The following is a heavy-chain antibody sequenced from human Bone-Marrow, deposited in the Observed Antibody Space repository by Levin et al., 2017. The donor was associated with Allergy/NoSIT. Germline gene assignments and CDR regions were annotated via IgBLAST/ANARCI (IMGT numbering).Heavy chain of an antibody. CDR1: GGTFSSYT. CDR3: ARDVRRFPPIRNYDFWSGYLNWFDP. D-gene: IGHD3-3*01. V-gene: IGHV1-69*04. Sequence: SVKVSCKASGGTFSSYTISWVRQAPGQGLEWMGRIIPILGIANYAQKFQGRVTITADKSTSTAYMELSSLRSEDTAVYYCARDVRRFPPIRNYDFWSGYLNWFDPWGQGTLVTVSS. CDR2: IIPILGIA. J-gene: IGHJ5*02.